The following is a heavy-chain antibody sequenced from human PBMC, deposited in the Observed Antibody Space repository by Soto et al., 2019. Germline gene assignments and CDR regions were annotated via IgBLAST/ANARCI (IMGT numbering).Heavy chain of an antibody. D-gene: IGHD2-15*01. CDR2: AYYRSQWYY. J-gene: IGHJ6*02. CDR1: GDSVSSNSAA. CDR3: TKQIVDGRTYNGMDV. V-gene: IGHV6-1*01. Sequence: PSQTLSLTCAISGDSVSSNSAAWNWIRQSPSRGLEWLGRAYYRSQWYYDSAVSVRSRITVIPDTSKNQFSLQLNSVTPEDTAVYYCTKQIVDGRTYNGMDVWGQGTTVTVSS.